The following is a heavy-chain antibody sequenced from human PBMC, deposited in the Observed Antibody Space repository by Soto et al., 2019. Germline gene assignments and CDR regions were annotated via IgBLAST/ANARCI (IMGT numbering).Heavy chain of an antibody. V-gene: IGHV1-2*04. D-gene: IGHD1-7*01. J-gene: IGHJ6*02. CDR3: ARDSRYRLELYGMDV. CDR2: INPNSGGT. CDR1: GYTFTGYY. Sequence: ASVKVSCKASGYTFTGYYMHWVRQAPGRGLEWMGWINPNSGGTNYAQKFQGWVTMTRDTSISTAYMELSRLRSDDTAVYYCARDSRYRLELYGMDVWGQGTTVTVSS.